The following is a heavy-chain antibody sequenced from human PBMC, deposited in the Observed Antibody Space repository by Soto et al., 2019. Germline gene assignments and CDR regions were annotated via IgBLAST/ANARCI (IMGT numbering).Heavy chain of an antibody. CDR3: SDRSFRSVFGIGYHAGIFFCL. CDR1: GFSLTTSGVG. V-gene: IGHV2-5*02. CDR2: IYWDDDK. D-gene: IGHD3-3*01. Sequence: QITLNESGPTVVRPTETLTLTCRFSGFSLTTSGVGVGWIRQSPGKAPEWLALIYWDDDKRYSASLKSRLTNNKDNSQEQGVPDVVQLGPTETATYFRSDRSFRSVFGIGYHAGIFFCLWGKGT. J-gene: IGHJ4*02.